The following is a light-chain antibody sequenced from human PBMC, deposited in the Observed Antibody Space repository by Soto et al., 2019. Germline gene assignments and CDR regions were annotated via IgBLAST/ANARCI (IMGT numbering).Light chain of an antibody. V-gene: IGKV1-5*01. CDR3: QEYNSYPVS. J-gene: IGKJ5*01. CDR2: DAS. Sequence: DIQVTQSPATLSAFVGDRVTISCRARQSIGTWLAWYQQKPGKAPKLLIYDASTLESGVPSRFSGSGSGTEFTLTSSSLQPEDVATSYCQEYNSYPVSFGHGTRLDI. CDR1: QSIGTW.